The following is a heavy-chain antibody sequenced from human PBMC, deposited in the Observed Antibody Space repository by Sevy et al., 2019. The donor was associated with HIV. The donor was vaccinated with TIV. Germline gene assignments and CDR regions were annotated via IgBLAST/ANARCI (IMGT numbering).Heavy chain of an antibody. D-gene: IGHD2-2*02. CDR3: ARDFPPGGYCSSTSCYTNWFDP. J-gene: IGHJ5*02. V-gene: IGHV1-69*13. CDR1: GGTFSSYA. CDR2: IIPIFGTA. Sequence: ASVKVSCKASGGTFSSYAISWVRQAPGQGLEWMGGIIPIFGTANYAQKFQGRVTITADESTSTAYMEVSSLRSEDTAVYYCARDFPPGGYCSSTSCYTNWFDPWGQGTLVTVSS.